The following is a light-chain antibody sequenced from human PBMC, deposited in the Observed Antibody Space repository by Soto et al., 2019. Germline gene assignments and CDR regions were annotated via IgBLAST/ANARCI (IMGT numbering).Light chain of an antibody. V-gene: IGKV3-20*01. J-gene: IGKJ2*01. CDR1: QSVSSSY. Sequence: EIVLTQSPGTLSLSPGERATLSCRASQSVSSSYLAWYQQKPGQAPRLLSYGASSRATGIPDRFSGSGSGTDFTLTIIRLEPEDFAVYYCQQYGSSPGTFGQGTKLEIK. CDR2: GAS. CDR3: QQYGSSPGT.